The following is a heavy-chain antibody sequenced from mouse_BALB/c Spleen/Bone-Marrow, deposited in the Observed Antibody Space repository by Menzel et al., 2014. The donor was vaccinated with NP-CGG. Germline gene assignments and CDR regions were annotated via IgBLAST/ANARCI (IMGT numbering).Heavy chain of an antibody. D-gene: IGHD1-1*01. Sequence: VQLQQSGAELVKPGASVKLSCTASGFSIKDTYMHWVEQRPEQGLEWIGRIDPANGNTKYDPKFQGKATITADTSSNTAYLQLSSLTSEDTAVYYCASYYYGSSRFAYWGQGTLVTVSA. V-gene: IGHV14-3*02. CDR1: GFSIKDTY. CDR2: IDPANGNT. J-gene: IGHJ3*01. CDR3: ASYYYGSSRFAY.